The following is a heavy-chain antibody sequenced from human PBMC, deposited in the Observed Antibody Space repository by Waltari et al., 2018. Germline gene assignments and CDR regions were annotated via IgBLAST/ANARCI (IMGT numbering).Heavy chain of an antibody. CDR2: VSTNSGDT. Sequence: QVQLVQSGAEVKTPGASVKVSCKAYGYSFTGYYIHWVRQAPGQGLEWMGRVSTNSGDTKYAQKFRGRVTLTRDTSTSTGYMQLSGLRSDDTALYYCARDPAGDGFYYFDYWGQGSLVTVSS. V-gene: IGHV1-2*06. J-gene: IGHJ4*02. CDR1: GYSFTGYY. CDR3: ARDPAGDGFYYFDY. D-gene: IGHD2-2*01.